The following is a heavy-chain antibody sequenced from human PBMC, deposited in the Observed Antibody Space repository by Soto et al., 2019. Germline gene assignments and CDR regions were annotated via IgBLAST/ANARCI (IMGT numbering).Heavy chain of an antibody. CDR1: GYTLTELS. V-gene: IGHV1-24*01. J-gene: IGHJ6*02. CDR2: FDPEDGET. D-gene: IGHD3-10*01. CDR3: ATVGFYGSGSYYTAPHYGMDV. Sequence: QVQLVQSGAEVKKPGASVKVSCKVSGYTLTELSMHWVRQAPGKGLEWMGGFDPEDGETIYAQKFQGRVTTTEDTSTDTAYMELSSLRSEDTAVYYCATVGFYGSGSYYTAPHYGMDVWGQGTTVTVSS.